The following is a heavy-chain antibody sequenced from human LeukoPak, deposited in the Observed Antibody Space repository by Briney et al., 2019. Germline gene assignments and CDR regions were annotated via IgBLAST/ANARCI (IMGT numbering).Heavy chain of an antibody. CDR3: ARVVGSRHTPLWVRTLDY. V-gene: IGHV4-34*01. CDR2: INHSGST. Sequence: SETLSLTCAVYGGSFSGYYWSWIRQPQGNGLEWIGKINHSGSTNYNPSLKSRVTISVDTSKNQFSLKLSSVTAADSAVYYCARVVGSRHTPLWVRTLDYWGQGTLVTVSS. D-gene: IGHD1-26*01. CDR1: GGSFSGYY. J-gene: IGHJ4*02.